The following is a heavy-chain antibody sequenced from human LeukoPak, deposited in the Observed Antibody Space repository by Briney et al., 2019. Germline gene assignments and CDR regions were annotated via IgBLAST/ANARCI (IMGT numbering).Heavy chain of an antibody. D-gene: IGHD3-22*01. CDR1: GFTFSSYA. V-gene: IGHV4-59*01. Sequence: GSLRLSCAASGFTFSSYAMSWVRQAPGKGLEWIGYIYYSGSTNYNPSLKSRVTISVDTSKNQFSLELSSVTAADTAVYYCARDQWLSLGDAFDIWGQGTMVTVSS. J-gene: IGHJ3*02. CDR2: IYYSGST. CDR3: ARDQWLSLGDAFDI.